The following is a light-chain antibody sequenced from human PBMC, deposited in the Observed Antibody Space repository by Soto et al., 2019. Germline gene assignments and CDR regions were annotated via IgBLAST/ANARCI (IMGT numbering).Light chain of an antibody. V-gene: IGLV2-23*03. J-gene: IGLJ2*01. CDR1: SSDVGSYNL. Sequence: QSVLTQPASVSGSPGQSITISCTGTSSDVGSYNLVSWYQQHPGKAPKLMIYEGSKRPSGVSNRFSGSKSGNMASLTISGLQAEDEADYYCCSYAGSSTFEGVFGGGTKVTVL. CDR3: CSYAGSSTFEGV. CDR2: EGS.